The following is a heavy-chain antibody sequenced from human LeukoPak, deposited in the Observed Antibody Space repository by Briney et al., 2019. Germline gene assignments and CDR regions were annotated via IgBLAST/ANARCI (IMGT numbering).Heavy chain of an antibody. CDR1: GYTFTSYV. Sequence: ASVKVSCKASGYTFTSYVINWVRQATGQGLEWMGWMNPNSGNTGYAQKFQGRVTMTRNTSISTAYMELSSLRSEDTAVYYCARGPITIFGVVSRRNWFDPWGQGTLVTVSS. V-gene: IGHV1-8*01. CDR3: ARGPITIFGVVSRRNWFDP. J-gene: IGHJ5*02. CDR2: MNPNSGNT. D-gene: IGHD3-3*01.